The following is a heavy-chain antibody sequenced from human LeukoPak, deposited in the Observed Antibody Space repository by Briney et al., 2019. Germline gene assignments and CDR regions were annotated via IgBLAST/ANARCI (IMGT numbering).Heavy chain of an antibody. D-gene: IGHD4-11*01. Sequence: GGSLRLSCAASGFTFDDYGMSWVRQAPGKGLEWVSGINWNGGSTGYADSVKGRFTISRDNAKNSLYLQMNSLRAEDTALYYCAREAGPIAKVNNWFDPWGQGTLVTVSS. J-gene: IGHJ5*02. CDR3: AREAGPIAKVNNWFDP. V-gene: IGHV3-20*04. CDR2: INWNGGST. CDR1: GFTFDDYG.